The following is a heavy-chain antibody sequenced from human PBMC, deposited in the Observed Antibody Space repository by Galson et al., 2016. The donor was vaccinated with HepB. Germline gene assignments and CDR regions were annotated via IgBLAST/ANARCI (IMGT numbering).Heavy chain of an antibody. CDR1: DDSISSRRHY. CDR3: TRQIQEDAFDI. CDR2: IFYNGDT. J-gene: IGHJ3*02. Sequence: SETLSLTCSVSDDSISSRRHYWAWCRQSPGKGLEWIGSIFYNGDTYYNPSLKSRVTMLVDTSKRQFSLRLASVIATDTAVYYCTRQIQEDAFDIWGQGRLVAVSS. V-gene: IGHV4-39*01.